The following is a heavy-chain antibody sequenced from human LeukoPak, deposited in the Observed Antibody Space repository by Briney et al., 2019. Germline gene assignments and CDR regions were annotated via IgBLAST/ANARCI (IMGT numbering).Heavy chain of an antibody. D-gene: IGHD3-9*01. CDR1: GYTFTIYY. V-gene: IGHV1-46*01. Sequence: ASVKVSSTASGYTFTIYYTHWVRHAPGQGLEWMGIINPNGGSTGYAQKFQGRVTATRDTSTTTVYMALSSLRCEDPAVYYCARDEGGSLTGYYLGGDWGQGTVVTVSS. CDR3: ARDEGGSLTGYYLGGD. J-gene: IGHJ4*02. CDR2: INPNGGST.